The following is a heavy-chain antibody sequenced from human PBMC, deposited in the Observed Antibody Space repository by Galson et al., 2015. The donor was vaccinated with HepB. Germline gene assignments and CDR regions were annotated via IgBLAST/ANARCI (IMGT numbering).Heavy chain of an antibody. V-gene: IGHV3-66*02. CDR1: GFTVSSNY. J-gene: IGHJ4*02. CDR3: ARGPMVRELEY. D-gene: IGHD3-10*01. Sequence: SLRLSCAASGFTVSSNYMSWVRQAPGKGLEWVSVIYSGGSTYYADSVKGRFTISRDNSKNTLYLQMNSLRAEDTAVYYCARGPMVRELEYWGQGTLVTVSS. CDR2: IYSGGST.